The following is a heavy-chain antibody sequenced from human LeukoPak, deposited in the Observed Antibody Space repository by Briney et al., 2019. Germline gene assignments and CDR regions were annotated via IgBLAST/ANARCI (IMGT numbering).Heavy chain of an antibody. J-gene: IGHJ4*02. CDR3: AKLPDCSNDACSQGDY. CDR2: ISGRGDNT. D-gene: IGHD2-8*01. Sequence: TGGSLKLSCATSGITFSRKAMCWVRQAPGKGLEGVSAISGRGDNTYYVDAVRGRFTISRDNSKNTLYLHMNNLRAEDTAVYYCAKLPDCSNDACSQGDYWGQGTLVIVSS. V-gene: IGHV3-23*01. CDR1: GITFSRKA.